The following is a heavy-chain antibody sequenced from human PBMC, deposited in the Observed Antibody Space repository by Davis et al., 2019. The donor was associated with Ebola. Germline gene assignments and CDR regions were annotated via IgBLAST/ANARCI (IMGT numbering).Heavy chain of an antibody. CDR3: ARAQEMATNVPGY. J-gene: IGHJ4*02. CDR1: GLTFSGYS. Sequence: PGGSLRLSCAASGLTFSGYSANWVRHAPGKGLEWVSSISSRSNYIYYADSLKGRFTISRDNPKNSVYLEMNSLRAEDTAVYYCARAQEMATNVPGYWGQGTVVIVSS. V-gene: IGHV3-21*01. CDR2: ISSRSNYI. D-gene: IGHD5-24*01.